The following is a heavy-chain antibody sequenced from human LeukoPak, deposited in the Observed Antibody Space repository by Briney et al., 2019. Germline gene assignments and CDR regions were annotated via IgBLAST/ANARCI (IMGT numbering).Heavy chain of an antibody. D-gene: IGHD6-13*01. CDR3: ARGSYWFDA. Sequence: GASVKVSCKVSGYTLTELSMQWVRQAPGQGLEWMGWINPNSGGAKIAQKFQARVTMTRDTSISTAYMELSRLTSDDTAVYYCARGSYWFDAWGQGTLVTVSS. V-gene: IGHV1-2*02. CDR2: INPNSGGA. J-gene: IGHJ5*02. CDR1: GYTLTELS.